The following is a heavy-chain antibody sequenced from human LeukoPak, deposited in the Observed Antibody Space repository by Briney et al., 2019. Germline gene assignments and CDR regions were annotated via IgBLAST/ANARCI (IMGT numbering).Heavy chain of an antibody. CDR1: GFTFSTYW. Sequence: GGSLGLSCAASGFTFSTYWIHWVRQAPGKGLEWVASIKPDGSQKFYVDSVKGRFTISRDNAKNSLDLQMNTLRVDDTAVYYCARGWGHALGLWGQGTLVTVSS. CDR2: IKPDGSQK. J-gene: IGHJ5*02. V-gene: IGHV3-7*01. D-gene: IGHD7-27*01. CDR3: ARGWGHALGL.